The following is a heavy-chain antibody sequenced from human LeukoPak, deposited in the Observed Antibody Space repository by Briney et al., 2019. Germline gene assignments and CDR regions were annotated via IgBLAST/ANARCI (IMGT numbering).Heavy chain of an antibody. CDR1: GFTFSSYS. V-gene: IGHV3-21*01. Sequence: GGSLRLSCAASGFTFSSYSMNWVRQAPGKGLEWVSSISSSSSYIYYADSVKGRFTISRDNAKNSLYLQMNSLRAEDTAVYYCAGDVDTAAGLDVWGKGTTVTVSS. J-gene: IGHJ6*04. D-gene: IGHD5-18*01. CDR3: AGDVDTAAGLDV. CDR2: ISSSSSYI.